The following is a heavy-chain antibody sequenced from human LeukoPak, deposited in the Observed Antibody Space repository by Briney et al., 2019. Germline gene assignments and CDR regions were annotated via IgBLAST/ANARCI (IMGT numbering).Heavy chain of an antibody. Sequence: PSETLSLTCTVSGGSISSYYWSWIRQPPGKGLEWIGYIYTSGSTNYNPSLKSRVTISVDTSKNQFSLKLSSVTAADTAVYYRARDGFWSGYNYYYYYMDVWGKGTTVTVSS. CDR3: ARDGFWSGYNYYYYYMDV. D-gene: IGHD3-3*01. J-gene: IGHJ6*03. CDR1: GGSISSYY. V-gene: IGHV4-59*01. CDR2: IYTSGST.